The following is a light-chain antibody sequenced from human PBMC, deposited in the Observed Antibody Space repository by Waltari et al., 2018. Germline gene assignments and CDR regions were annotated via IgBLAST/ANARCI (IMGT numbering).Light chain of an antibody. Sequence: SYEVIQSPSLSVSPGQTVTITCSGDKLGDKHGHWYQHKPGQSPVVVIYQDSSRPSGIPERFSGSNSGNTATLTISGTQPIDEAEYYCQAWHSSTVVFGGGTKLTVL. CDR1: KLGDKH. J-gene: IGLJ2*01. CDR3: QAWHSSTVV. V-gene: IGLV3-1*01. CDR2: QDS.